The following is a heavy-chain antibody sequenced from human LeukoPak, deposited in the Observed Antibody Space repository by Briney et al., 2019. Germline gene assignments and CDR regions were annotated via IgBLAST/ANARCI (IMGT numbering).Heavy chain of an antibody. CDR1: GYSISSGYY. V-gene: IGHV4-38-2*01. Sequence: PSETLSLTCAVSGYSISSGYYWGWIRQPPGKGLEWIGSIYHSGSTYYNPSLKSRVTISVDTSKNQFSLKLSSVTAADTAVYYCASTAALDGYSYGYAFVYWGQGTLVTVSS. CDR3: ASTAALDGYSYGYAFVY. D-gene: IGHD5-18*01. CDR2: IYHSGST. J-gene: IGHJ4*02.